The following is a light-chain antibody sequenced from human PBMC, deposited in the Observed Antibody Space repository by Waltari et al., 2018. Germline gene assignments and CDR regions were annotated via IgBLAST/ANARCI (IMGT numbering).Light chain of an antibody. CDR1: SSDVGSYNL. J-gene: IGLJ2*01. V-gene: IGLV2-23*02. Sequence: QSALTQPASVSGSPGQSITISCTGTSSDVGSYNLVSWYQQHPGKAPKLMIYEVVNRPSGVSNRFSGSTSANAASLTISGLQAEDEGDYYCCSYARSGTVLFGGGTKLTVL. CDR2: EVV. CDR3: CSYARSGTVL.